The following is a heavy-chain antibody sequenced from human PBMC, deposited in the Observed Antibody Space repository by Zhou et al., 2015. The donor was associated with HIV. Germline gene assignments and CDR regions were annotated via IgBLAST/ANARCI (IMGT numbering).Heavy chain of an antibody. J-gene: IGHJ5*02. V-gene: IGHV1-69*06. D-gene: IGHD3-3*01. CDR1: GGTFSSDG. Sequence: VQLVQSGAEVKKPGSSVKVSCEVSGGTFSSDGISWVRQAPGQGLEWMGGIIPIFGTSTNAQRFQGRVTFTADRSTSTAYMELRRLTSEDTAIYYCARMSLRFQFDPWGQGTLVTVSS. CDR2: IIPIFGTS. CDR3: ARMSLRFQFDP.